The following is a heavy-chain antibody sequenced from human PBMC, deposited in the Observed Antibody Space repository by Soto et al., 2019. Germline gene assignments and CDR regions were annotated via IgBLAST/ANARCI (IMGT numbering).Heavy chain of an antibody. J-gene: IGHJ4*02. Sequence: SETLSLTCAVSGGSISGTTYSWSWIRQPPGKGLEWIGYIYDSGNTYYNPSLKSQFTISVDTSKNQFSLKLSSVTAADTSVYYCARTSCSGGSCYKIDYWGQGTLVTVSS. CDR3: ARTSCSGGSCYKIDY. V-gene: IGHV4-30-2*05. CDR1: GGSISGTTYS. D-gene: IGHD2-15*01. CDR2: IYDSGNT.